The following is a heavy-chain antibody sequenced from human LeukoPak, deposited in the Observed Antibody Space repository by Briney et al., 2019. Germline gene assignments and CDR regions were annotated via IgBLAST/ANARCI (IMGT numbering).Heavy chain of an antibody. J-gene: IGHJ4*02. D-gene: IGHD3-3*01. CDR2: ISSSSSYI. Sequence: PGGSLRLSCAASGFTFSSYSMTWVRQAPGKGLEWVSSISSSSSYIYYADSVKGRFTISRDNAKNSLYLQMNSLRAEDTAVYYCARHYDFWSGSILGDYWGQGTLVTVSS. V-gene: IGHV3-21*01. CDR3: ARHYDFWSGSILGDY. CDR1: GFTFSSYS.